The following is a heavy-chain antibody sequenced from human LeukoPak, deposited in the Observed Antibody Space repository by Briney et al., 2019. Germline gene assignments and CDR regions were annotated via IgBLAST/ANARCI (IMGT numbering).Heavy chain of an antibody. CDR3: ERDEAVGSGPSHEDSSGYYYELRTLGALDM. D-gene: IGHD3-22*01. Sequence: QPLGSLRLSSAASGFAFSSYWMSWVRQGHRKGLEKVANIKQDGSEKYYVDSLKGRFTISRDNAKNSLYLQMNSLRAEDTAVYYCERDEAVGSGPSHEDSSGYYYELRTLGALDMWDQGTMVSVSS. CDR1: GFAFSSYW. CDR2: IKQDGSEK. J-gene: IGHJ3*02. V-gene: IGHV3-7*01.